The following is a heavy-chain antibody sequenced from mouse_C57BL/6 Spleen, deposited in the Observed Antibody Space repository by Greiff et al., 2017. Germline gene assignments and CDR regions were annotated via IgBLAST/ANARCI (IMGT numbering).Heavy chain of an antibody. CDR3: ARDHSNYVGYYAMDY. D-gene: IGHD2-5*01. CDR2: ISDGGSYT. J-gene: IGHJ4*01. V-gene: IGHV5-4*01. Sequence: DVKLVESGGGLVKPGGSLKLSCAASGFTFSSYAMSWVRQTPEKRLEWVATISDGGSYTYYPDNVKGRFTISRDNAKNNLYLQMSHLKSEDTAMYYCARDHSNYVGYYAMDYWGQGTSVTVSS. CDR1: GFTFSSYA.